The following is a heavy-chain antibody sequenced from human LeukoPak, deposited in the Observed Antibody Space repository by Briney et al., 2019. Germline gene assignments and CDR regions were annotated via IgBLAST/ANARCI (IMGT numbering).Heavy chain of an antibody. CDR1: GGTFSSYA. V-gene: IGHV1-69*13. CDR3: ARVSPNDFWSGPYY. D-gene: IGHD3-3*01. Sequence: GASVKVSCKASGGTFSSYAISWVRQAPGQGLEWMGGIIPIFGTANYAQKFQGRVTITADESTSTAYMELSSLRSEDTAVYYCARVSPNDFWSGPYYWGQGTLVTVSS. J-gene: IGHJ4*02. CDR2: IIPIFGTA.